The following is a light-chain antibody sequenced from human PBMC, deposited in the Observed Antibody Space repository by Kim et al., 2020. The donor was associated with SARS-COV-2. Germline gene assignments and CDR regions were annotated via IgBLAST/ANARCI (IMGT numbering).Light chain of an antibody. Sequence: SPGGRATLACSASQSVSSNLAWYQQKPGQAPRLLIYGASTRATGIPARFSGSGSGTEFTLTISSLQSEDFAVYYCQQYNNWPPWTFGQGTKVDIK. J-gene: IGKJ1*01. CDR1: QSVSSN. V-gene: IGKV3-15*01. CDR2: GAS. CDR3: QQYNNWPPWT.